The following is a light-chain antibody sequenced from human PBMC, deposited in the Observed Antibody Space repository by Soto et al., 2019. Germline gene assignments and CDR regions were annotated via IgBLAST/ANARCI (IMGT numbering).Light chain of an antibody. CDR1: QSISSW. CDR3: QQYNSYWT. CDR2: KAS. V-gene: IGKV1-5*03. Sequence: DIKMNQSPSTLSASIGDRVTITCRASQSISSWLAWYQQKPGKAPKLLIYKASSLESGVPSRFSGSGSGTEFTLTISSLQPDDFATYYCQQYNSYWTFGQGSNV. J-gene: IGKJ1*01.